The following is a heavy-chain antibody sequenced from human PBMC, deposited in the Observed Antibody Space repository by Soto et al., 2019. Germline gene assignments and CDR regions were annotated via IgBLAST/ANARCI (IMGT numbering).Heavy chain of an antibody. D-gene: IGHD1-20*01. J-gene: IGHJ6*02. CDR3: ARYKSNYYYGMDV. V-gene: IGHV4-59*01. CDR1: GGSISSYY. CDR2: IYYSGST. Sequence: SETLPLTCTVSGGSISSYYWSWIRQPPGKGLEWIGYIYYSGSTNYNPSLKSRVTISVDTSKNQFSLKLSSVTAADTAVYYCARYKSNYYYGMDVWGQGTTVTVSS.